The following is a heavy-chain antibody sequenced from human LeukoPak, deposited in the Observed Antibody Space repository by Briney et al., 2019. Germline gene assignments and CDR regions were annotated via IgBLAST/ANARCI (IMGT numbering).Heavy chain of an antibody. CDR2: INHSGST. J-gene: IGHJ4*02. D-gene: IGHD3-16*02. V-gene: IGHV4-34*01. CDR1: GGSFSGYY. CDR3: ARDRHFDC. Sequence: PSETLSLTCAVYGGSFSGYYWSWIRQPPGKGLEWIGEINHSGSTNYNPSLKSRVTISVDTSKNQFSLKLSSVTAADTAVYYCARDRHFDCWGQGTLVTVSS.